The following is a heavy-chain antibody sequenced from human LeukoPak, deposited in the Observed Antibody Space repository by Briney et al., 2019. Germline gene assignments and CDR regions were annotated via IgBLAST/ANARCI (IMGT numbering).Heavy chain of an antibody. Sequence: PGRSLRLSCAASGFTFSSYAMHWVCQAPGKGLEWVAVISYDGSNKYYADSVKGRFTISRDNSKNTLYLQMNSLRAEDTAVYYCARDSSSGWYYFDYWGQGTLVTVSS. CDR1: GFTFSSYA. J-gene: IGHJ4*02. CDR3: ARDSSSGWYYFDY. D-gene: IGHD6-19*01. CDR2: ISYDGSNK. V-gene: IGHV3-30-3*01.